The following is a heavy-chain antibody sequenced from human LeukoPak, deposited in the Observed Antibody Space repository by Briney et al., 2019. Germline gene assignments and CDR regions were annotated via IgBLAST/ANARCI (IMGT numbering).Heavy chain of an antibody. CDR3: AKGYYGSGSYGWFDY. D-gene: IGHD3-10*01. CDR2: ISGSGDRT. J-gene: IGHJ4*02. V-gene: IGHV3-23*01. CDR1: GFTFTNYW. Sequence: GGSLRLSCAASGFTFTNYWMSWVRRAPGKGLEWVSTISGSGDRTYYADSVKGRFTISRDNSKNTLFLHMNSLRAEDTAVYSCAKGYYGSGSYGWFDYWGQGTLVTVSS.